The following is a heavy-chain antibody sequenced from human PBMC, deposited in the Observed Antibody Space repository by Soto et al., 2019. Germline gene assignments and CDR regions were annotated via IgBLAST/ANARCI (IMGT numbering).Heavy chain of an antibody. J-gene: IGHJ6*02. V-gene: IGHV3-33*01. CDR1: GFTFSSYG. CDR3: ARDFGPLYGDYGSYYYYYGMDV. Sequence: GGSLRLSCAASGFTFSSYGMHWVRQAPGKGLEWVAVIWYDGSNKYYADSVMGRFTISRDNSKNTLYLQMNSLRAEDTAVYYCARDFGPLYGDYGSYYYYYGMDVWGQGTTVTVSS. D-gene: IGHD4-17*01. CDR2: IWYDGSNK.